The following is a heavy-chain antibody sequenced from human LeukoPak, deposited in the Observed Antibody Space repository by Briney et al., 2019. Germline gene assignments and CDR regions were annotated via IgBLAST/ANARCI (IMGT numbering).Heavy chain of an antibody. CDR2: IYYSGST. V-gene: IGHV4-59*01. J-gene: IGHJ6*03. CDR1: GGSISNYY. CDR3: ARTTEVHIWQTRYYSYYMDV. Sequence: AETLSLTCTVSGGSISNYYWSWIRQHPGKGLEWIGYIYYSGSTNYNPSLKSRVTISVDTSKNQFSLKLSSVTAADTAVYYCARTTEVHIWQTRYYSYYMDVWGKGTTVTVSS. D-gene: IGHD1-1*01.